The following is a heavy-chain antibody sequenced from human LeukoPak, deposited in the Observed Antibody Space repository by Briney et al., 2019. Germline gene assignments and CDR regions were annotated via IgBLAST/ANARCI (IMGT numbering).Heavy chain of an antibody. Sequence: PSETLSLTCTVSGGSISSYYWSWIRQPPGKGLEWIGYIYYSGSTNYNPSLKSRVTISVDTSKNQFSLKLSSVTAADTAVYYCARAGRAAATDYWGQGTLVTVSS. CDR3: ARAGRAAATDY. CDR2: IYYSGST. V-gene: IGHV4-59*01. D-gene: IGHD2-15*01. J-gene: IGHJ4*02. CDR1: GGSISSYY.